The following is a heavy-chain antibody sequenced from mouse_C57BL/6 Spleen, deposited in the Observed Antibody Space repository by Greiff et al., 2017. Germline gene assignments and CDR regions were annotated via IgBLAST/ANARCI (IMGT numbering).Heavy chain of an antibody. CDR3: ARLDYYGSSYTYYFDY. D-gene: IGHD1-1*01. Sequence: EVKLVESGGDLVKPGGSLKLSCAASGFTFSSYGMSWVRQTPDKRLEWVATISSGGSYTYYPDSVKGRFTISRDNAKNTLYLQMSSLKSEDTAMYYGARLDYYGSSYTYYFDYWGQGTTLTVSS. CDR1: GFTFSSYG. J-gene: IGHJ2*01. CDR2: ISSGGSYT. V-gene: IGHV5-6*01.